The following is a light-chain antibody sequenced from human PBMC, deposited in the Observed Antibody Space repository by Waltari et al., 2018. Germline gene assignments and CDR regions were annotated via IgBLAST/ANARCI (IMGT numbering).Light chain of an antibody. CDR2: EDN. V-gene: IGLV3-10*01. CDR3: YSIDSSDDHYV. CDR1: ALPNKY. Sequence: SYELTQPPSVSVSPGQTARTPCSGQALPNKYAYWYQQKSGQAPVLVIYEDNKRPSEIPDRFSGSSSGTMATLTISGAQVEDEADYYCYSIDSSDDHYVFGTGTKVTVL. J-gene: IGLJ1*01.